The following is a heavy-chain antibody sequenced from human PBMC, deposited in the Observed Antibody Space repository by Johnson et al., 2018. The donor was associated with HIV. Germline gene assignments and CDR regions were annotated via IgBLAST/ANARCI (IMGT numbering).Heavy chain of an antibody. CDR1: GFSVRTNY. Sequence: EKLVESGGGLIQPGGSLRLSCAASGFSVRTNYMSRVRQAAGKGLERVSVIYSDGTTSFAQSVKGRFSISRDVSKNILYLQMHSLRTEDTAYYYCARDLPVIYDAFDLWGQGTKVTISS. D-gene: IGHD2-21*01. V-gene: IGHV3-53*01. J-gene: IGHJ3*01. CDR3: ARDLPVIYDAFDL. CDR2: IYSDGTT.